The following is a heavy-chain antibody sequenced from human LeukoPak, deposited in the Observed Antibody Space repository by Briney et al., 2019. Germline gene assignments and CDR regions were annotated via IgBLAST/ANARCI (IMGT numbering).Heavy chain of an antibody. D-gene: IGHD6-13*01. Sequence: GGSLRLSCAASGFTFSSYATSWVRQAPGKGLEWVSAVTGSGSNTYYADSVKGRFTISRDNSKNTLYLQMNSLRADDSAIYYCAKAIPATGTGYWGQGTLVTVSS. CDR2: VTGSGSNT. CDR3: AKAIPATGTGY. CDR1: GFTFSSYA. J-gene: IGHJ4*02. V-gene: IGHV3-23*01.